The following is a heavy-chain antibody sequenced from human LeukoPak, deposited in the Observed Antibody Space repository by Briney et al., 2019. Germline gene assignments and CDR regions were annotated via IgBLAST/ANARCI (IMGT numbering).Heavy chain of an antibody. D-gene: IGHD3-9*01. V-gene: IGHV4-39*07. CDR1: GGSISSSSYF. J-gene: IGHJ4*02. CDR3: ARRSDILTGNPFGY. Sequence: NPSETLSLTCTVSGGSISSSSYFWDWIRQPPGKGLEWIGRIYYSGSTYYNPSLKSRVTISVDTSKNQFSLKLSSVTAADTAVYYCARRSDILTGNPFGYWGQGTLVTVSS. CDR2: IYYSGST.